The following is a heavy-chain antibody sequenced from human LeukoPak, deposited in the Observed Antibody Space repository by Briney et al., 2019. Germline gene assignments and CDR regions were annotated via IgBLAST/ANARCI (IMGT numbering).Heavy chain of an antibody. V-gene: IGHV3-73*01. D-gene: IGHD6-6*01. J-gene: IGHJ4*02. Sequence: GGSLRLSCAASGFTFSGSAMHWVRQASGKGLEWVGRIRSKANSYATAYAASVKGRLTISRDNSKNTLYLQMNSLRAEDTAVYYCAKDSEGGAARRWGNYFDYWGQGTLVTVSS. CDR1: GFTFSGSA. CDR3: AKDSEGGAARRWGNYFDY. CDR2: IRSKANSYAT.